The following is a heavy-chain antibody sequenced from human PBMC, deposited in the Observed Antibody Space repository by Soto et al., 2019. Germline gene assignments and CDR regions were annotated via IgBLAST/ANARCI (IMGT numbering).Heavy chain of an antibody. Sequence: ASVKVSCKASGGTFSSYAISWVRQAPGQGLEWMGGIIPIFGTANYAQKFQGRVTITADESTSTAYMELSSLRSEDTAVYFCARHRRETGTYAQPLDNWGQGTQVTVSS. CDR3: ARHRRETGTYAQPLDN. J-gene: IGHJ4*02. D-gene: IGHD1-1*01. CDR1: GGTFSSYA. V-gene: IGHV1-69*13. CDR2: IIPIFGTA.